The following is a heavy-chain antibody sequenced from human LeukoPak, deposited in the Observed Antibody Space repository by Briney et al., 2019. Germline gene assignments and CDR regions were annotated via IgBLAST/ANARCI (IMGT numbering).Heavy chain of an antibody. CDR2: IWNDGKKT. J-gene: IGHJ3*02. CDR3: ARAFASGAAAGYDVFDM. V-gene: IGHV3-33*01. CDR1: GFTFSSFG. Sequence: PGMSLRLSCAASGFTFSSFGFHWVRQAPGKGLEWVAEIWNDGKKTYYADSVRGRFTISRDSSKSTLYLQMNSLRVDDTAVYFCARAFASGAAAGYDVFDMWGQGTMVTVSS. D-gene: IGHD6-25*01.